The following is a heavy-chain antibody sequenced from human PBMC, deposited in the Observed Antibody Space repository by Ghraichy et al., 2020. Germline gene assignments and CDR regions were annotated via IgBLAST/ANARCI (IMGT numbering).Heavy chain of an antibody. CDR1: GFTFSSYA. Sequence: GGSLRLSCAASGFTFSSYAMSWVRQAPGKGLEWVSAISGSGGSTYYADSVKGRFTISRDNYKNTLYLQMNSLRAEDTAVYYCAVQSSWSLLDDYWGQGTLVTVSS. CDR2: ISGSGGST. D-gene: IGHD6-13*01. CDR3: AVQSSWSLLDDY. J-gene: IGHJ4*02. V-gene: IGHV3-23*01.